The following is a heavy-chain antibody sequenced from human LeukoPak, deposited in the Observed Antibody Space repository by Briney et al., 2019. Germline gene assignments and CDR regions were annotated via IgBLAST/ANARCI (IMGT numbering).Heavy chain of an antibody. D-gene: IGHD3-22*01. J-gene: IGHJ4*02. CDR2: FSSGATTI. Sequence: GGSLRLSRAPSLFTLNSFVVTWVRQAPGTGREWVSFFSSGATTIYYAVSVKGRFTISRDNAKNSLYLQMNSLAAEDTAVYYCARSRSGYFRYFDYWGQGALVTVSS. CDR1: LFTLNSFV. V-gene: IGHV3-48*03. CDR3: ARSRSGYFRYFDY.